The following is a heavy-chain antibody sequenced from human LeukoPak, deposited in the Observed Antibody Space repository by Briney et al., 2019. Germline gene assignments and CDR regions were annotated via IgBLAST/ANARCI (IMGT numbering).Heavy chain of an antibody. J-gene: IGHJ3*02. Sequence: SETLSLTCTVSGYSISSGYYWGWIRQPPGKGLEWIGSIYHSGSTYYNPSLKSRVTISVDTSKNQFSLKLSSVTAADTAVYYCARGSERRTYYDFWSGFDAFDIWGQGTMVTVSS. CDR3: ARGSERRTYYDFWSGFDAFDI. CDR2: IYHSGST. V-gene: IGHV4-38-2*02. CDR1: GYSISSGYY. D-gene: IGHD3-3*01.